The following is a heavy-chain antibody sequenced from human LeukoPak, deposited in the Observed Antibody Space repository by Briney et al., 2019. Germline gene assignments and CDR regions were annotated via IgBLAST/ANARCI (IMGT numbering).Heavy chain of an antibody. CDR3: AKTVVGGYSYGRDY. D-gene: IGHD5-18*01. CDR1: GFTFSSYA. CDR2: ISYSGENT. J-gene: IGHJ4*02. V-gene: IGHV3-23*01. Sequence: PGGSLRLSCAASGFTFSSYAMIWVRQAPGKGLEWVSGISYSGENTYYSDSVKGRFTISRDNSNNTLYLQMSSLRAEDTAVYYCAKTVVGGYSYGRDYWGQGTLVTVSS.